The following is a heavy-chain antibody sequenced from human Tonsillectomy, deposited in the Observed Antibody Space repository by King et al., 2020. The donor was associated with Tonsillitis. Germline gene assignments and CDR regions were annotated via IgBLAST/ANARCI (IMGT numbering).Heavy chain of an antibody. CDR2: IRHDGSKT. CDR3: AKDRDYGGTFHH. CDR1: GFTFSSYG. D-gene: IGHD4-23*01. J-gene: IGHJ1*01. Sequence: VQLVESGGGVVQPGGSLRLSCEVSGFTFSSYGMNWVRQAPGKGLEWVAFIRHDGSKTYHADSVMGRFTIFRDNSNNLLYLEMNSLRPDDTGIYYCAKDRDYGGTFHHWGQGAQVIVSS. V-gene: IGHV3-30*02.